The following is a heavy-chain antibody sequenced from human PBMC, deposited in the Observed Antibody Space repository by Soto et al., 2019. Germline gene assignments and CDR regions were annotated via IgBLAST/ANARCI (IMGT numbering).Heavy chain of an antibody. J-gene: IGHJ4*02. CDR2: ISYDGNNK. D-gene: IGHD6-19*01. CDR3: AREGSSGLFDY. V-gene: IGHV3-30-3*01. Sequence: QVQLVESGGGVDQPGRSLRLSCAASGFTFSNYPMHWVRQAPGKGLEWVAVISYDGNNKYYADSMKGRFTISRDSSKNTLYLQMDSLTAEDTAVYYCAREGSSGLFDYWGQGTLVTVSS. CDR1: GFTFSNYP.